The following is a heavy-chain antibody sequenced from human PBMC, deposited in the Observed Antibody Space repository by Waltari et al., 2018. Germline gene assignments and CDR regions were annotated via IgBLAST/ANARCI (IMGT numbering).Heavy chain of an antibody. CDR1: GLPFSSYA. CDR2: SSGSGGST. V-gene: IGHV3-23*01. CDR3: AKGSDYGFSDI. D-gene: IGHD3-10*01. Sequence: EVQLLESGGGLVQPGGSLRLSCAASGLPFSSYAMSWVRQAPGKGREGVSASSGSGGSTYYADSVKGRFTSSRDNSKNTLYLQMNSRRAEDTAVYYCAKGSDYGFSDIWGQGTMVTGSS. J-gene: IGHJ3*02.